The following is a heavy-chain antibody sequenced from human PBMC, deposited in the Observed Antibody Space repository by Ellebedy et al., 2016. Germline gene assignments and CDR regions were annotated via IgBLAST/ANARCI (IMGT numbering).Heavy chain of an antibody. CDR1: GDSISRSSYY. V-gene: IGHV4-39*01. CDR2: IYYSGST. D-gene: IGHD2-15*01. Sequence: SETLSLTCTVSGDSISRSSYYWGWIRQPPGKGPEWIGSIYYSGSTYYNPSLKSRVTISVDTSKNQFSLKLSSVTAADTAVYYCARWWPAFPFDYWGPGILVTVSS. J-gene: IGHJ4*02. CDR3: ARWWPAFPFDY.